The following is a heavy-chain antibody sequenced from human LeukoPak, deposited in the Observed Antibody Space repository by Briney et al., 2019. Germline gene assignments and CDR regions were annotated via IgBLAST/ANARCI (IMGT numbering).Heavy chain of an antibody. Sequence: PSETLSLTCTVSGGSISSSSYYWGWIRQPPGKGLEWIGSIYYSGSTYYNPSLKSRVTISVDTSKNQFSLKLSSVTAADTAVYYCARFNYYDSSGQSWGQGTLVTVSS. CDR1: GGSISSSSYY. D-gene: IGHD3-22*01. CDR2: IYYSGST. V-gene: IGHV4-39*01. J-gene: IGHJ4*02. CDR3: ARFNYYDSSGQS.